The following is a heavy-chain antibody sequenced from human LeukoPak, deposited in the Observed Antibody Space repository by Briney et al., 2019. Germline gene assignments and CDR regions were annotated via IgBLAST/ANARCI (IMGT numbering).Heavy chain of an antibody. CDR3: SRDPAVPGKRGDY. V-gene: IGHV1-24*01. CDR1: GYTLTELS. J-gene: IGHJ4*02. Sequence: ASVKVSCKVSGYTLTELSMHWVRQAPGKGLEWMGGFDPEDGETIYAQKFQGRVTMTEDTSTDTAYMELSSLRSDDTAVYYCSRDPAVPGKRGDYWGQGTLVTVSS. D-gene: IGHD6-19*01. CDR2: FDPEDGET.